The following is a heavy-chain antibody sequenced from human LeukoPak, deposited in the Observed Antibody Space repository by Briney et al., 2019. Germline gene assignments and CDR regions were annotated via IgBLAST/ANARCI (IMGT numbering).Heavy chain of an antibody. Sequence: NRGESLKISCKVSGYSFTSYCIGWVRQMPGKGLEWMGIIYPGDSGPTYSPSFQGQVTISVDKSINTAYLQWSSLQALDTAMYYCGMSGDRVPLQDDVFDVWGQGTMVTVST. CDR2: IYPGDSGP. D-gene: IGHD1-26*01. V-gene: IGHV5-51*01. J-gene: IGHJ3*01. CDR3: GMSGDRVPLQDDVFDV. CDR1: GYSFTSYC.